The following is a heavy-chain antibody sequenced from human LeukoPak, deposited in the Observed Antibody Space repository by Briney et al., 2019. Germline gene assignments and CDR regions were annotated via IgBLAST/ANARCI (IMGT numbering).Heavy chain of an antibody. CDR3: SRVGSSGSVDY. D-gene: IGHD1-1*01. CDR1: GLTFSSFA. J-gene: IGHJ4*02. V-gene: IGHV3-23*01. Sequence: GGSLRLSCAASGLTFSSFAMSWVRQAPGKGLEWVSGINSRGDITYYADSVKGRFTISRDNSKNTLYLQMNSLRAEDTAVYYCSRVGSSGSVDYWGQGTLVSVSS. CDR2: INSRGDIT.